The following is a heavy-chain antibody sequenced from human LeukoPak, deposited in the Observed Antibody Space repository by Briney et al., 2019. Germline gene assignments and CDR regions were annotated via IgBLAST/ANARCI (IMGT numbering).Heavy chain of an antibody. CDR1: GGSISSGGYY. J-gene: IGHJ6*02. CDR3: ASRYFDWSMDV. CDR2: ISYSGST. D-gene: IGHD3-9*01. V-gene: IGHV4-31*03. Sequence: SETLSLTCTVSGGSISSGGYYWSWIRQHPGRGLEWIGYISYSGSTYYNPSLKSRVTISVDMSRNQFSLKLSSVTAADTAVYYCASRYFDWSMDVWGQGTTVTVSS.